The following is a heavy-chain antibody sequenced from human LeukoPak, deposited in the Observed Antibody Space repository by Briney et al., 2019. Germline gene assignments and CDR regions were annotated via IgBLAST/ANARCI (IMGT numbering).Heavy chain of an antibody. V-gene: IGHV4-4*07. CDR2: IYTSGST. D-gene: IGHD2-2*01. Sequence: SETLSLTCSVSGGSISSYYWSWIRQPAGKGLEWIGRIYTSGSTNYNPSLKSRVTMSVDTSKNQFSLKLSSVTAADTAVYYCARTLGYCRSTSCPYYFDYWGQGTLVTVSS. J-gene: IGHJ4*02. CDR3: ARTLGYCRSTSCPYYFDY. CDR1: GGSISSYY.